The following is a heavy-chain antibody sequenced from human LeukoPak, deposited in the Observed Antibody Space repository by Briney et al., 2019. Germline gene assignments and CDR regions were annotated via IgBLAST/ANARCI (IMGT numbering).Heavy chain of an antibody. J-gene: IGHJ4*02. V-gene: IGHV3-21*01. CDR1: GFTFDDYA. D-gene: IGHD5-12*01. CDR2: ISSSSSYI. CDR3: AREGAGYSGYGIDY. Sequence: LGGSLRLSCAASGFTFDDYAMHWVRQAPGKGLEWVSSISSSSSYIYYADSVKGRFTISRDDAKDSLYLQMNSLRAEDTAVYYCAREGAGYSGYGIDYWGQGTLVTVSS.